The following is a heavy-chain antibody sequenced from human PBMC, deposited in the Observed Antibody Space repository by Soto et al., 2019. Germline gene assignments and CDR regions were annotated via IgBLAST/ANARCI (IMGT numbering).Heavy chain of an antibody. CDR1: GGTFSSYA. CDR3: ARERRPYYYDSSGYVGYYYYGMDV. D-gene: IGHD3-22*01. CDR2: IIPIFGTA. J-gene: IGHJ6*02. V-gene: IGHV1-69*13. Sequence: VASVKVSCKASGGTFSSYAISWVRQAPGQGLEWMGGIIPIFGTANYAQKFQGRVTVTADESTSTAYMELSSLRSEDTAVYYCARERRPYYYDSSGYVGYYYYGMDVWGQGTTVTVSS.